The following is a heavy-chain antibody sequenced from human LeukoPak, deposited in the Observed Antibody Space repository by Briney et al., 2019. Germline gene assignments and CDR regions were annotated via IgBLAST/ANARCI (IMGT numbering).Heavy chain of an antibody. V-gene: IGHV4-59*08. CDR3: ASSSGSYWDYFDY. CDR2: IYYSGST. J-gene: IGHJ4*02. Sequence: PSETLSLTCTVSGGSISSYYWSWIRQPPGKGLEWIGYIYYSGSTNYNPSLKSRVTISVDTSKNQSSLKLSSVTAADTAVYYCASSSGSYWDYFDYWGQGTLVTVSS. CDR1: GGSISSYY. D-gene: IGHD1-26*01.